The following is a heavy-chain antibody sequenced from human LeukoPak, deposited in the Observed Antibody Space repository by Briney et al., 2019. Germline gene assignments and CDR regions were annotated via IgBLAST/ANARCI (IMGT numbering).Heavy chain of an antibody. V-gene: IGHV4-34*01. CDR1: GGSFSGYY. J-gene: IGHJ4*02. Sequence: SETLSLTWALLGGSFSGYYWSWIRQPPGKGLEWIGEINHSGSTNYNPSLKSRVTRSVDTSKNQFSLKLSSVTAADTAVYYCARDRAPYCSSTSCYQGHDYWGQGTLVTVSS. CDR3: ARDRAPYCSSTSCYQGHDY. D-gene: IGHD2-2*01. CDR2: INHSGST.